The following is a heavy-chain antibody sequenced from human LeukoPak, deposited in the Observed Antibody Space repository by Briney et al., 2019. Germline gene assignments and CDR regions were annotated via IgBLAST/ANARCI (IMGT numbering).Heavy chain of an antibody. CDR2: IYSGGST. D-gene: IGHD6-13*01. CDR1: GFTVSSNY. V-gene: IGHV3-66*01. J-gene: IGHJ4*02. Sequence: GGSLRLSCAASGFTVSSNYMSWVRQAPGKGLEWVSVIYSGGSTYYADSVKGRFTISRDNSKNTLYLQMNSLRAEDTAVYYCARDKRPAAGFYYLDYWGQGTLVTVSS. CDR3: ARDKRPAAGFYYLDY.